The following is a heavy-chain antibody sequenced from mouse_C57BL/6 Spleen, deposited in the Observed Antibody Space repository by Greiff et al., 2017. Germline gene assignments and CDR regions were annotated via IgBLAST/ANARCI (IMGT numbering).Heavy chain of an antibody. CDR1: GFTFSNYW. V-gene: IGHV6-3*01. D-gene: IGHD1-1*01. CDR2: IRLKSDNYAT. CDR3: TGEKVVATRDWYFDV. J-gene: IGHJ1*03. Sequence: DVKLQESGGGLVQPGGSMKLSCVASGFTFSNYWMNWVRQSPEKGLEWVAQIRLKSDNYATHYAESVKGRFTISRDDSKSSVYLQMNNLRAEDTGIYYCTGEKVVATRDWYFDVWGTGTTVTVSS.